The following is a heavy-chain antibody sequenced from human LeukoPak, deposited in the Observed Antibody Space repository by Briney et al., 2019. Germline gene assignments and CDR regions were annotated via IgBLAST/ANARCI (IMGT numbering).Heavy chain of an antibody. CDR3: AGGDNWNVRI. V-gene: IGHV4-38-2*01. D-gene: IGHD1-20*01. CDR2: IYHSSST. J-gene: IGHJ4*02. CDR1: GFTFSSACY. Sequence: SETLSLSCAVSGFTFSSACYWGGSRPPPGGGVEWIGIIYHSSSTYYNPSLKSRVTISVDTSKNQFSLKLSSVTAADTAVYYCAGGDNWNVRIWGQGTLVTVSS.